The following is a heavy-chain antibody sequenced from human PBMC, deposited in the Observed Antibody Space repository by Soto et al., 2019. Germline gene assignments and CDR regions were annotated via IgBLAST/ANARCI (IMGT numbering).Heavy chain of an antibody. J-gene: IGHJ5*02. CDR2: INGGRVHI. V-gene: IGHV1-3*01. CDR3: ARGYEGAVDFWGQGTQVTFSSGKRSVDTATYYCAHKGPQWELLPSRGTLTWFDP. Sequence: ASVKVSCKASGYTFTNYAIHWVRQAPGQRPEWMGWINGGRVHIKYSQKFQDRLTVTWDTSARAAYMKLSSLRSEDTALYYCARGYEGAVDFWGQGTQVTFSSGKRSVDTATYYCAHKGPQWELLPSRGTLTWFDPWGQGTLVTVSS. D-gene: IGHD1-26*01. CDR1: GYTFTNYA.